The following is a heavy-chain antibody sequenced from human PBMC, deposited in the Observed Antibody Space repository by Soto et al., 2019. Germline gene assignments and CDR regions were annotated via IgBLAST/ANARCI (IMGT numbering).Heavy chain of an antibody. V-gene: IGHV6-1*01. CDR1: GDSVSSNSAA. CDR3: ARDYGIAVAGTGRNWFDP. J-gene: IGHJ5*02. D-gene: IGHD6-19*01. CDR2: TYYRSKWYN. Sequence: SQTLSLTCAISGDSVSSNSAAWNWIRQSPSRGLEWLGRTYYRSKWYNDYAVSVKSRITINPDTSKNQFSLQLNSVTPEDTAVYYCARDYGIAVAGTGRNWFDPWGQGTLVTVS.